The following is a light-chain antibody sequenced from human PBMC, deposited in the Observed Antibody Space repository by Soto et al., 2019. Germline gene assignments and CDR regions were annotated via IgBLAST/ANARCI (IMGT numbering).Light chain of an antibody. Sequence: EIVLTQSPATLSLSPGERATLSCRASQSVRSYLAWYQQKPGQAPRLLIYDTSKRATGIPGRFSGSGSGADFTLTISSLESEDFAVYSCQQCSNWPPAFGQGTKVEIK. CDR2: DTS. J-gene: IGKJ1*01. V-gene: IGKV3-11*01. CDR1: QSVRSY. CDR3: QQCSNWPPA.